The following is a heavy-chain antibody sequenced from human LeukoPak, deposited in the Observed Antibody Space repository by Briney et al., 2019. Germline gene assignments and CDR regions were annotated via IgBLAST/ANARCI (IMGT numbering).Heavy chain of an antibody. D-gene: IGHD6-13*01. J-gene: IGHJ4*02. CDR3: ARLGGSSWEHY. CDR1: GGSISSSSYY. V-gene: IGHV4-39*01. Sequence: SETLSLTCTVSGGSISSSSYYWGWMGQPPGKGLELIGSIYYSGSTYYNPSLKSRVSISVDTSKNQFSLKLISVTAADTAVYYCARLGGSSWEHYWGQGTLVTVSS. CDR2: IYYSGST.